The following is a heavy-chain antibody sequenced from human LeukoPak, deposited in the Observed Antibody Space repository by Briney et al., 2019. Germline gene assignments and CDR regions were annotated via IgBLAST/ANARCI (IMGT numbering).Heavy chain of an antibody. D-gene: IGHD6-13*01. J-gene: IGHJ6*02. CDR3: AKENLSGYSSSWPVYYYYYYGMDV. CDR2: ISYDGSNK. CDR1: GFTFSSYG. Sequence: GGSLRLSCAASGFTFSSYGMHWVRQAPGKGLEWVAVISYDGSNKYYADSVKGRFTISRDNSKNTLYLQMNSLRAEDTAVYYCAKENLSGYSSSWPVYYYYYYGMDVWGQGTTVTVSS. V-gene: IGHV3-30*18.